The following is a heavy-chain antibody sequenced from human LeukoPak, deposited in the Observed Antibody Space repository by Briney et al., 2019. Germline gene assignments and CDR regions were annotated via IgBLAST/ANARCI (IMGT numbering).Heavy chain of an antibody. J-gene: IGHJ4*02. D-gene: IGHD5-12*01. CDR2: VDPEDGET. CDR3: ARDGDIVATIPGLDY. V-gene: IGHV1-69-2*01. Sequence: ASVKVSCKVSGYTFTDYYMHWVQQAPGKGLEWMGLVDPEDGETIYAQKLQGRVTMTTDTSTSTAYMELRSLRSDDTAVYYCARDGDIVATIPGLDYWGQGTLVAVSS. CDR1: GYTFTDYY.